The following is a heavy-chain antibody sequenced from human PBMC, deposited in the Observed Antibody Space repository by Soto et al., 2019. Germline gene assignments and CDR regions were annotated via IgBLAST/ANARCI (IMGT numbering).Heavy chain of an antibody. J-gene: IGHJ4*02. CDR1: GGSISSSSYY. D-gene: IGHD3-22*01. V-gene: IGHV4-39*01. CDR2: IYYSGST. CDR3: ARLIKKGSGWKGPDY. Sequence: QLQLQESGPGLVKPSETLSLTCTVSGGSISSSSYYWGWIRQPPGKGLEWIGSIYYSGSTYYNASLKRRVTISVDTSKNPFSLELSSVTAADTAVYYCARLIKKGSGWKGPDYWGQGTLVTVSS.